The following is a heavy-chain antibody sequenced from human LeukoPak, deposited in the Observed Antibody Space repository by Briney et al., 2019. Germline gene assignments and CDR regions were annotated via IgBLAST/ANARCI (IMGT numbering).Heavy chain of an antibody. CDR1: GGSIISGTYY. D-gene: IGHD1-26*01. J-gene: IGHJ5*02. CDR3: AREFRKGWDWFDP. Sequence: ASQTLSLTCTVSGGSIISGTYYWSWIRQPAGKRLEWIGRIHAGGSTNYNPSLKSRVTISADTSKNQFSLKLSSVTAADTAVYYCAREFRKGWDWFDPWGQGTLVTVSS. CDR2: IHAGGST. V-gene: IGHV4-61*02.